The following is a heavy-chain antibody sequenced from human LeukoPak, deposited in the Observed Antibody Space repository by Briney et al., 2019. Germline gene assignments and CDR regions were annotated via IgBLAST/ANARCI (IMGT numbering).Heavy chain of an antibody. J-gene: IGHJ4*02. CDR2: ISWSSSTI. CDR3: AAVGAAAGTSYFDY. CDR1: GFSFSSYS. V-gene: IGHV3-48*01. Sequence: GGSLRLSCAASGFSFSSYSMNWVRQAPGKGLEWVSYISWSSSTIHYADSVKGRFTISRDNAKNSLYLQMNSLRAEDTAVYYCAAVGAAAGTSYFDYWGQGTLVTVSS. D-gene: IGHD6-13*01.